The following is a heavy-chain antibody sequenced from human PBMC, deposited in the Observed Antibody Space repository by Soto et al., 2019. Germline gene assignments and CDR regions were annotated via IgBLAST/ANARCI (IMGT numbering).Heavy chain of an antibody. CDR2: TTYDGGIK. CDR3: AGALENPYFYYGLNV. Sequence: PXGSLILSCAASGFRFSSYGMEWVRLAPGKGLEWVAATTYDGGIKHYVDSVKGRFTISRDNSKNTLYLQMNSLRVEDTATYYCAGALENPYFYYGLNVSGHGTTVTVSS. CDR1: GFRFSSYG. J-gene: IGHJ6*02. D-gene: IGHD1-1*01. V-gene: IGHV3-30*03.